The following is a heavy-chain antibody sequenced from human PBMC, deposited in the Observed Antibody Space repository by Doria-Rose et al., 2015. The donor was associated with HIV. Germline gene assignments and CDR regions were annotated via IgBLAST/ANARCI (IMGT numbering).Heavy chain of an antibody. CDR3: ARGSYGAFDI. V-gene: IGHV3-7*01. J-gene: IGHJ3*02. CDR2: IKQDGSEK. Sequence: GLEWVANIKQDGSEKSYVDSVDGRFTISRDDAKNSLYLQMNSLRAEDTAVYYCARGSYGAFDIWGQGTMITVSS. D-gene: IGHD3-10*01.